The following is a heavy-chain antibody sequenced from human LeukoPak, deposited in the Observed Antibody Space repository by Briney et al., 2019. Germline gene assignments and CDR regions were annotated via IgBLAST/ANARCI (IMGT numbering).Heavy chain of an antibody. D-gene: IGHD2-2*01. CDR1: GYTFTSYY. Sequence: ASVKVSCKASGYTFTSYYMHWVRQAPGQGLEWMGIINPSGGSTSYAQKFQGRVTMTRDTSTSTVYMELSSLRSEDTAVYYCARDGLVEYQLLYFQHWGQGTLVTVSS. J-gene: IGHJ1*01. CDR3: ARDGLVEYQLLYFQH. V-gene: IGHV1-46*01. CDR2: INPSGGST.